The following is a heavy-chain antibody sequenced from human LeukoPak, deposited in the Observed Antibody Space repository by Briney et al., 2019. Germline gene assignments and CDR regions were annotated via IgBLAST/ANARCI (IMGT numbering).Heavy chain of an antibody. V-gene: IGHV4-30-4*01. CDR2: IYYSGST. CDR1: GGSISSGDYY. D-gene: IGHD3-10*01. CDR3: ARDQGMEGNDY. J-gene: IGHJ4*02. Sequence: SETLSLTCTVSGGSISSGDYYWSWIRQPPGKGLEWIGYIYYSGSTYYNPSLKSRVTISVDTSKNQFSLKLSSVTAADTAVYYCARDQGMEGNDYWGQGTLVTVSS.